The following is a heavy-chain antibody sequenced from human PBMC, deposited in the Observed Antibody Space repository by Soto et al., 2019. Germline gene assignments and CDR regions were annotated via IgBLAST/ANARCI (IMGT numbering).Heavy chain of an antibody. J-gene: IGHJ5*02. CDR2: ISAYNGNT. CDR1: GYTFTSYG. V-gene: IGHV1-18*01. CDR3: ARVYYDFWSGYYSDWFDP. Sequence: ASVKVSCKASGYTFTSYGVSWVRQAPGKGLEWMGWISAYNGNTNYAQKLQGRVTMTTDTSTSTAYMELRSLRSDDTAVYYCARVYYDFWSGYYSDWFDPWGQGTLVTVSS. D-gene: IGHD3-3*01.